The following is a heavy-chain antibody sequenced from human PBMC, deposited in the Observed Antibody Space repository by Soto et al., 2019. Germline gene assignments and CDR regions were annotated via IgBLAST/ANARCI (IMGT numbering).Heavy chain of an antibody. D-gene: IGHD3-3*01. CDR2: ISAYNGNT. V-gene: IGHV1-18*01. CDR1: GYTFTSYG. Sequence: ASVKVSCKASGYTFTSYGISWVRQAPGQGLEWMGWISAYNGNTNYAQKLQGRVTMTTDTSTSTDYMELRSLRSDDTAVSYCTRDSHTILGLVIAPKPSTGMDSCGQ. J-gene: IGHJ6*02. CDR3: TRDSHTILGLVIAPKPSTGMDS.